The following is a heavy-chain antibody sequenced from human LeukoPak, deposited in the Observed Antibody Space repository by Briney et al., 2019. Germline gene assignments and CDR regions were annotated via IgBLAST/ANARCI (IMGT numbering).Heavy chain of an antibody. J-gene: IGHJ5*02. CDR2: INPNSGGT. Sequence: GASVKVSCKASGYTFTGYYMHWVRQAPGQGLEWMGRINPNSGGTNYAQKFQGRVTMTRDTSISTAYMELSRLRSDDTAVYYCARVPTTVTTAIWFDPWGQGTLVTVSS. V-gene: IGHV1-2*06. D-gene: IGHD4-17*01. CDR3: ARVPTTVTTAIWFDP. CDR1: GYTFTGYY.